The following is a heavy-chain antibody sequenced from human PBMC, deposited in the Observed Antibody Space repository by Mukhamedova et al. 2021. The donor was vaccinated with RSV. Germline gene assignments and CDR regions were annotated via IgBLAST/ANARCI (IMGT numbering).Heavy chain of an antibody. CDR2: ISAYNGNT. D-gene: IGHD6-13*01. Sequence: GWMGWISAYNGNTNYAQKLQGRVTMTTDTSTSTAYMELRSLRSDDTAVYYCAIDHGGIPNWFDPWGQGTLVTVSS. V-gene: IGHV1-18*01. CDR3: AIDHGGIPNWFDP. J-gene: IGHJ5*02.